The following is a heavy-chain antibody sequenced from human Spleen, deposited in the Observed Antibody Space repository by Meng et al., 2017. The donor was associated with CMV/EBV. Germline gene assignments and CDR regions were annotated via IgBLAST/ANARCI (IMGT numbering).Heavy chain of an antibody. CDR3: AKDRAGSYSLDWYFDL. CDR2: ILSDGSSK. D-gene: IGHD1-26*01. Sequence: FTFSGYGMPWIRRVSGEGLSWVAFILSDGSSKYYGDSMKGRFTNYRDNSKNTLSLQMNSLRDEDTAVYYCAKDRAGSYSLDWYFDLWGRGTLVTVSS. CDR1: FTFSGYG. V-gene: IGHV3-30*02. J-gene: IGHJ2*01.